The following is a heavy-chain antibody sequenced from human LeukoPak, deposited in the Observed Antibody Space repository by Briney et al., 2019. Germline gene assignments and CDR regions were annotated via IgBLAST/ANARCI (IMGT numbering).Heavy chain of an antibody. Sequence: GGSLRLSCAASGFTSSSYAMSWVRQAPGKGLEWVSAISGSGGSTYYADSVKGRFTISRDNSKNTLYLQMNSLRAEDTAVYYCAKGHTKYYDFWSATFDYWGQGTLVTVSS. CDR2: ISGSGGST. CDR3: AKGHTKYYDFWSATFDY. CDR1: GFTSSSYA. D-gene: IGHD3-3*01. V-gene: IGHV3-23*01. J-gene: IGHJ4*02.